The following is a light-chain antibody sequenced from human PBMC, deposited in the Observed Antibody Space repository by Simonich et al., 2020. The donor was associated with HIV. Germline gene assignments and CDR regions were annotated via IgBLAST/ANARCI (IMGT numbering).Light chain of an antibody. Sequence: QSALTQPASVSGSPGQSITISCTGTSSDVGSYNLVSWYQTHPGKAPKLLIYEVTKRPSGGPDRFSGAKSGNTASLTVSGLQAEDEADYYCSSYAGSNTPVVFGGGTKLTVL. J-gene: IGLJ2*01. V-gene: IGLV2-14*02. CDR1: SSDVGSYNL. CDR3: SSYAGSNTPVV. CDR2: EVT.